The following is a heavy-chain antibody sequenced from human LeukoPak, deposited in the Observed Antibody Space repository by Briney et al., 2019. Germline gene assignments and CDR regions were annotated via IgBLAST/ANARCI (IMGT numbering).Heavy chain of an antibody. CDR1: GYTFTGYY. Sequence: GASVKVSCKASGYTFTGYYMHWVRQAPGQGLEWMGWINPNSGGTNYAQKFQGRVTMTRDTSISTAYMELSRLRSDDTAVYYCARATESIVGATGGDFDYWDQGTLVTVSS. CDR2: INPNSGGT. D-gene: IGHD1-26*01. CDR3: ARATESIVGATGGDFDY. V-gene: IGHV1-2*02. J-gene: IGHJ4*02.